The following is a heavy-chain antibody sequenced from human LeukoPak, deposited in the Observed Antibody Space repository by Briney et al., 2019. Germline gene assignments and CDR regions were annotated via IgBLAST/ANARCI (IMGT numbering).Heavy chain of an antibody. CDR2: LRYDSVNE. J-gene: IGHJ4*02. V-gene: IGHV3-30*02. Sequence: GGSLRLSCAASGFAFSDYGMHWVRQAPGKGLEWVAFLRYDSVNEFYATSVKGRIAISRDNSKNTLYLQIHRLTPEDTAVYYCAKDRPPARLRLGTLSSPDYWGQGTLVTVSS. D-gene: IGHD3-16*01. CDR1: GFAFSDYG. CDR3: AKDRPPARLRLGTLSSPDY.